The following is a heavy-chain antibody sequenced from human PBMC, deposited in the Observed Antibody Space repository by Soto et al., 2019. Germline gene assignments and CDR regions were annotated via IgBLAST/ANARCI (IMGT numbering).Heavy chain of an antibody. CDR2: INTANGNT. CDR3: ARDRDFWSGYYTGMDV. D-gene: IGHD3-3*01. V-gene: IGHV1-3*04. J-gene: IGHJ6*02. CDR1: EYIFSRYT. Sequence: ASVKVSCKASEYIFSRYTMHWVRQAPGQRPEWMGWINTANGNTEYSEKFQGRVTITRDTSASTAYMELSNLRSEDTAQYYCARDRDFWSGYYTGMDVWGQGTTVTVSS.